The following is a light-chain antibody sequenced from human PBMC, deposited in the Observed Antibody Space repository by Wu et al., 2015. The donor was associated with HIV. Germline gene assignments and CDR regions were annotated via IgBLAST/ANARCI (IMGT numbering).Light chain of an antibody. V-gene: IGKV3-20*01. Sequence: EIVLTQSPGTLSLSPGERATLSCRASQSVSSSSSYLAWYQQKPGQAPRLLTYGAFSRATGIPDRFSGSGSGTDFTLTISRLEPEDFAVYYCQQYGSSPQTFGQGTKVEIK. J-gene: IGKJ1*01. CDR3: QQYGSSPQT. CDR1: QSVSSSSSY. CDR2: GAF.